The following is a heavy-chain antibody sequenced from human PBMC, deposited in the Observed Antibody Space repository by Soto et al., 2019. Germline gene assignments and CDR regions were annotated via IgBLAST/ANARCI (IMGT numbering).Heavy chain of an antibody. CDR1: GGSISSGGYY. V-gene: IGHV4-31*03. CDR2: IYYSGST. Sequence: SETLSLTCTVPGGSISSGGYYWSWIRQHPGKGLEWIGYIYYSGSTYYNPSLKSRVTISVDTSKNQFSLKLSSVTAADTAVYYCARVGSNYDILTGHNWFDPWGQGTLVTVSS. D-gene: IGHD3-9*01. CDR3: ARVGSNYDILTGHNWFDP. J-gene: IGHJ5*02.